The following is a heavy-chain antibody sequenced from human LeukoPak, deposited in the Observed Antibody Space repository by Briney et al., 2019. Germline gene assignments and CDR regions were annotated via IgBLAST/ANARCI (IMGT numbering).Heavy chain of an antibody. Sequence: GGSLRLSCAASGFTFSSYAVSWVRQAPGKGLEWVSAISGSGGSTYYADSVKGRFTISRDNSKNTLYLQMNSLRAEDTAVYYCAEDSGITMIVVVTEAFDYWGQGTLVTVSS. CDR1: GFTFSSYA. CDR3: AEDSGITMIVVVTEAFDY. V-gene: IGHV3-23*01. J-gene: IGHJ4*02. D-gene: IGHD3-22*01. CDR2: ISGSGGST.